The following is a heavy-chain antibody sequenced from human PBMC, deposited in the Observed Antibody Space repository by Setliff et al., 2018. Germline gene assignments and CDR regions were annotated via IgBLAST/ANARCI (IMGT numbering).Heavy chain of an antibody. CDR1: GFTFSSYE. V-gene: IGHV3-48*03. CDR3: ARVGSKPQLGWFDP. CDR2: ISSSGSTI. J-gene: IGHJ5*02. D-gene: IGHD1-26*01. Sequence: GGSLRLSCAASGFTFSSYEMNWVRQAPGKGLEWVSYISSSGSTIYYADSVKGRFTVSRDNARNTLYLQMNSLTAEDTAVYYCARVGSKPQLGWFDPWGQGTLVTVSS.